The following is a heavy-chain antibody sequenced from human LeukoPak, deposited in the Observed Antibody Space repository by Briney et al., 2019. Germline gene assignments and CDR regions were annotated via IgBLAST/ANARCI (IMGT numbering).Heavy chain of an antibody. CDR3: ARYSSGWYGSFDY. V-gene: IGHV1-46*03. CDR1: GYTFTSCY. J-gene: IGHJ4*02. D-gene: IGHD6-19*01. Sequence: ASVKVSCKASGYTFTSCYMHWVRQAPGQGLEWMGIINPSGGSTSYAQKFQGRVTMTRDTSTSTVYMELSSLRSEDTAAYYCARYSSGWYGSFDYWGQGTLVTVSS. CDR2: INPSGGST.